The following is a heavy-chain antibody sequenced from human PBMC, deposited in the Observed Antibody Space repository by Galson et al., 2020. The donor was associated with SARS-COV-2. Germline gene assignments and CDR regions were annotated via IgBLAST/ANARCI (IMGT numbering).Heavy chain of an antibody. CDR3: AGGRGHSGYCDC. Sequence: GGSLRLSCVAPEFTFSSYSMNWFRQAPGKGLEWIPYINTVGSALYYADPVRGRFTISRDSARDQMSLQMNSLRAEDTDLYCCAGGRGHSGYCDCWGLGTLVTVSS. CDR1: EFTFSSYS. V-gene: IGHV3-48*01. J-gene: IGHJ4*02. CDR2: INTVGSAL. D-gene: IGHD5-12*01.